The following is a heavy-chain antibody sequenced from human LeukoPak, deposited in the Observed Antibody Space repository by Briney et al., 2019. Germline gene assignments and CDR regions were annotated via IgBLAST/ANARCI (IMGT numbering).Heavy chain of an antibody. J-gene: IGHJ5*02. CDR1: GGSFSGYY. CDR2: INHSGST. CDR3: ARDSRWFDP. Sequence: PSETLSLSCAVYGGSFSGYYWGWIRQPPGKGLEWIGEINHSGSTNYNPSLKSRVTISVDTSKNQFSLKLSSVTAADTAVYYCARDSRWFDPWGQGTLVTVSS. D-gene: IGHD4-11*01. V-gene: IGHV4-34*01.